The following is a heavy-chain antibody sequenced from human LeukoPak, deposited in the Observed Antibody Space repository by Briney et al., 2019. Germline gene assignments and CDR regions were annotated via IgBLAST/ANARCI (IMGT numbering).Heavy chain of an antibody. J-gene: IGHJ5*02. CDR1: GGSISSSSYY. V-gene: IGHV4-39*07. CDR3: ARERRLGYDSSGGWCDP. Sequence: SETLSLTCTVSGGSISSSSYYWGWIRQPPGKGLEWIGSIYYSGSTYYNPSLKSRFTISVDTSKNPFSLRLSSVTPAHTAVYYCARERRLGYDSSGGWCDPGGQGTLVSVSS. D-gene: IGHD3-22*01. CDR2: IYYSGST.